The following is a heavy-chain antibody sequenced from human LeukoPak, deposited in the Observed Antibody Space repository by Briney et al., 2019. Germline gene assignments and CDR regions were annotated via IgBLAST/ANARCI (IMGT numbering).Heavy chain of an antibody. CDR2: IWYDGSNK. Sequence: PGGSLRLSCAASGFTFSSYGMHWVRQAPGKGLEWVAVIWYDGSNKYYADSVKGRFTISRDNSKNTLYLQMNSLRAEDTAVYYCAGRPTGYSSGYIHWGQGTLVTVSS. CDR3: AGRPTGYSSGYIH. D-gene: IGHD5-18*01. J-gene: IGHJ4*02. CDR1: GFTFSSYG. V-gene: IGHV3-33*01.